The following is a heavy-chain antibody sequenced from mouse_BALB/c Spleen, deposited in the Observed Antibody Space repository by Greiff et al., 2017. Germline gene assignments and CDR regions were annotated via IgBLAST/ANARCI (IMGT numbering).Heavy chain of an antibody. J-gene: IGHJ1*01. Sequence: DVLLVESGGGLVQPGGSLKLSCAASGFTFSSYTMSWVRQTPEKRLEWVAYISNGGGSTYYPDTVKGRFTISRDNAKNTLYLQMSSLKSEDTAMFYGARLRYDRGGYWYFDVWGAGTTVTVSS. CDR2: ISNGGGST. D-gene: IGHD2-14*01. CDR1: GFTFSSYT. V-gene: IGHV5-12-2*01. CDR3: ARLRYDRGGYWYFDV.